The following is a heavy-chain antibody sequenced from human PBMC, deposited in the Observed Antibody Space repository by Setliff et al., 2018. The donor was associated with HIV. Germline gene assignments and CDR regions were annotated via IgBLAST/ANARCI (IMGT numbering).Heavy chain of an antibody. CDR2: IYYSGST. CDR1: GASISSHY. J-gene: IGHJ4*02. CDR3: ARSRGRWQLVIYY. Sequence: PSETLSLTCSVSGASISSHYWNWIRQPPGKGLEWIGYIYYSGSTNYNPSLKSRVTTSVDTSKNQFSLKLSSVTAADTAVYYCARSRGRWQLVIYYWGQGTLVTVSS. V-gene: IGHV4-59*11. D-gene: IGHD6-6*01.